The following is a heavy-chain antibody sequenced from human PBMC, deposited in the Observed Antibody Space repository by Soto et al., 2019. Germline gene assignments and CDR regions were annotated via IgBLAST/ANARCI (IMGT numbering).Heavy chain of an antibody. V-gene: IGHV4-59*01. J-gene: IGHJ1*01. CDR2: IYYSGST. CDR3: ASDRDLSGWYH. CDR1: GASITSYY. Sequence: LSLTCTVSGASITSYYWSWIRQPPGKGLEWIGYIYYSGSTNYNPSLKSRVTISVDTSKNQLSLKLTSVTAADTAVYYCASDRDLSGWYHWGQGTLVTVSS. D-gene: IGHD6-19*01.